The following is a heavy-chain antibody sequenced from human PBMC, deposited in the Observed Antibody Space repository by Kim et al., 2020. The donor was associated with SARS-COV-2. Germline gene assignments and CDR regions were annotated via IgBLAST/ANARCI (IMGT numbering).Heavy chain of an antibody. CDR2: IYYSGST. CDR3: ARRGVMFRPDQDIVVVIEEKYYFDY. D-gene: IGHD2-2*01. CDR1: GGSISSSSYY. V-gene: IGHV4-39*01. Sequence: SETLSLTCTVSGGSISSSSYYWGWIRQPPGKGLEWIGSIYYSGSTYYNPSLKSRVTISVDTSKNQFSLKLSSVTAADTAVYYCARRGVMFRPDQDIVVVIEEKYYFDYWGQGTLVTVSS. J-gene: IGHJ4*02.